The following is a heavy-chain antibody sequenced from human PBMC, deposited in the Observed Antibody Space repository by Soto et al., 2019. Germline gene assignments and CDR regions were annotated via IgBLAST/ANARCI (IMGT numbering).Heavy chain of an antibody. J-gene: IGHJ4*02. CDR1: GGSISSGGYY. CDR2: IYYSGST. D-gene: IGHD3-22*01. V-gene: IGHV4-31*03. CDR3: ARCSGYYPRYFDY. Sequence: SETLSLTCTVSGGSISSGGYYWSWIRRHPGKGLEWIGYIYYSGSTYYNPSLKSRVTISVDTSKNQFSLKLSSVTAADTAVYYCARCSGYYPRYFDYWGQGTLVTVSS.